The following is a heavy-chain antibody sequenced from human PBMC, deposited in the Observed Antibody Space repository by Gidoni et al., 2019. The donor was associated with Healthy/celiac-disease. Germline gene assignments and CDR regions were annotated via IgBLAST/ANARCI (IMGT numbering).Heavy chain of an antibody. CDR3: ARCGGSGSYYLSPVYYYGMDV. J-gene: IGHJ6*02. CDR1: SSSSSRSY. CDR2: IYYSGSP. V-gene: IGHV4-59*01. D-gene: IGHD3-10*01. Sequence: QVQLQESGPGLVKPSDTMSLTCSVSSSSSSRSYWSWIRQPPGKGLEWIGYIYYSGSPNYNPSLKSRVTISVDTSKNQFSLKLSSVTAADTALYYCARCGGSGSYYLSPVYYYGMDVWGQGTTVTVSS.